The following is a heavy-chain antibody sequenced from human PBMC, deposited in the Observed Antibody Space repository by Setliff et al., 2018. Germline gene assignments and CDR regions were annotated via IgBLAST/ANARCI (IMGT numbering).Heavy chain of an antibody. Sequence: ASVKVSCKTSGYAFITFGMSWVRQAPGQGLEWMGWMSPVYGIANYARKFQGRVTLTADTSTTTAYLKLASLRDDDTAVYYCVRGPGPSVVVAIPFDHWGQGSLVTVSS. CDR1: GYAFITFG. CDR2: MSPVYGIA. CDR3: VRGPGPSVVVAIPFDH. D-gene: IGHD5-12*01. V-gene: IGHV1-18*01. J-gene: IGHJ4*02.